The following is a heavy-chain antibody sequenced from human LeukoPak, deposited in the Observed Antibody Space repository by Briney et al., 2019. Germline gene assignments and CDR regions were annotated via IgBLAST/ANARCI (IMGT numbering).Heavy chain of an antibody. CDR3: ATNIGGRNYYDSSGYVS. J-gene: IGHJ4*02. CDR1: GYTLTELS. Sequence: GASVKASCKVSGYTLTELSMHWVRQAPGKGLEWMGGFDPEDGETIYAQKFQGRVTMTEDTSTDTAYMELSSLRSEDTAMYYCATNIGGRNYYDSSGYVSWGQGTLVTVSS. D-gene: IGHD3-22*01. CDR2: FDPEDGET. V-gene: IGHV1-24*01.